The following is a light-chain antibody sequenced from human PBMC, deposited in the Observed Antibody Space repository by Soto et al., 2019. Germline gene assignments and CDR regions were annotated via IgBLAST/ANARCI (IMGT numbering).Light chain of an antibody. CDR1: TGAVTSGHY. CDR3: LLFYSGALNWV. Sequence: QAVVTQEPSLTVSPGGTVTLTCGCSTGAVTSGHYPYWFQQKPGQAPRTLIYDTNNKHSWTPARFSGSLLGGKAALTLSGAQPQDEADYHCLLFYSGALNWVFGGGTKLTVL. CDR2: DTN. V-gene: IGLV7-46*01. J-gene: IGLJ3*02.